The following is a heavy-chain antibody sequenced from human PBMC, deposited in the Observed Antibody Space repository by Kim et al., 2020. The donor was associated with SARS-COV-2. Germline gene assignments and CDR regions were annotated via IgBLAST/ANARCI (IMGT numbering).Heavy chain of an antibody. CDR3: ARVGIAAAGKANYYYGMDV. CDR2: IYYSGST. Sequence: SETLSLTCTVSGGSISSSSYYWGWIRQPPGKGLEWIGSIYYSGSTYYNPSLKSRVTISVDTSKNQVSLKLSSVTAADTAVYYCARVGIAAAGKANYYYGMDVWGQGTTVTVSS. V-gene: IGHV4-39*07. D-gene: IGHD6-13*01. J-gene: IGHJ6*02. CDR1: GGSISSSSYY.